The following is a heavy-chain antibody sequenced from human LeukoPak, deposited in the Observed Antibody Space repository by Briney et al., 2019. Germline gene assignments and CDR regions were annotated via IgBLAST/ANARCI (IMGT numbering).Heavy chain of an antibody. CDR1: GGTFSSYA. D-gene: IGHD2-2*01. CDR2: IIPIFGTA. J-gene: IGHJ6*03. CDR3: ARGPLAPDIVVVPAARPGYMDV. Sequence: SVKVSCKASGGTFSSYAISWVRQAPGQGLEWMGGIIPIFGTANYAQKFQGRVTITTDESTSTAYMELSSLRSEDTAVYYCARGPLAPDIVVVPAARPGYMDVWGKGTTVTVSS. V-gene: IGHV1-69*05.